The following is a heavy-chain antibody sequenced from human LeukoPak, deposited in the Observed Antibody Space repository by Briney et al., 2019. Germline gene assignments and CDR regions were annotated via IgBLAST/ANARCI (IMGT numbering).Heavy chain of an antibody. J-gene: IGHJ5*02. D-gene: IGHD6-19*01. CDR3: ARVALDIAVLFDP. CDR1: GGSISSYY. CDR2: IYYSGST. V-gene: IGHV4-59*01. Sequence: PSETLSLTCTVPGGSISSYYWSWIRQPPGKGLEWIGYIYYSGSTNYNPSLKSRVTISVDTSKNQFSLKLSSVTAADTAAYYCARVALDIAVLFDPWGQGTLVTVSS.